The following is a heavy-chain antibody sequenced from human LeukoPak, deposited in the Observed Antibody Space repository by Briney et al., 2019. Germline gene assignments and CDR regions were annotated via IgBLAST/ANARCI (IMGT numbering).Heavy chain of an antibody. Sequence: SETLSLTCAVYGGSFSGYYWSWIRQPPGKGLEWIGEINHSGSTNYNPSLKSRVTISVDTSKNQFSLKLSSVTAADTAVYYCASPSWGRSWYSGSYYGYWGQGTLVTVSS. J-gene: IGHJ4*02. CDR1: GGSFSGYY. V-gene: IGHV4-34*01. CDR3: ASPSWGRSWYSGSYYGY. D-gene: IGHD1-26*01. CDR2: INHSGST.